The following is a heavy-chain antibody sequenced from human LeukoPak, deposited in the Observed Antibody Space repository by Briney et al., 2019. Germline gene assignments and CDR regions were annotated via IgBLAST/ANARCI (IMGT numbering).Heavy chain of an antibody. Sequence: PGRSLRLSCAASGFTFSSYSMNWVRQAPGKGLEWVSSISSSSSYIYYADSVKGRFTISRDNAKNSLYLQMNSLRAEDTAVYYCARGKVTMVRGVITDFDYWGQGTLVTVSS. CDR1: GFTFSSYS. CDR3: ARGKVTMVRGVITDFDY. CDR2: ISSSSSYI. V-gene: IGHV3-21*01. D-gene: IGHD3-10*01. J-gene: IGHJ4*02.